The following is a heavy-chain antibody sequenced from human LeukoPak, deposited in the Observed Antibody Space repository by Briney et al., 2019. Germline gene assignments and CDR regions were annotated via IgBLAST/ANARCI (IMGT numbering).Heavy chain of an antibody. CDR2: IIPIFGTA. J-gene: IGHJ6*02. D-gene: IGHD6-13*01. CDR1: GGTFSSYA. Sequence: GASVKVSCKASGGTFSSYAINWVRQAPGQGLEWMGGIIPIFGTANFAQKFQGRVTITADESTSTAYMELSSLRSEDTAVYYCARGESSRWSSPVSTTYFYSTMDVWGQGTTVTVSS. CDR3: ARGESSRWSSPVSTTYFYSTMDV. V-gene: IGHV1-69*13.